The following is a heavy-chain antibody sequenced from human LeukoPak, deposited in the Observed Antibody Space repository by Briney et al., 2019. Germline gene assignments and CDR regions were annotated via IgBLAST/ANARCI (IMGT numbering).Heavy chain of an antibody. J-gene: IGHJ4*02. D-gene: IGHD2-21*01. CDR3: TRDGRAPDVVPFDH. Sequence: GGSLRLSCAASGFTFSDYNMNWVRQAPGKWPEWVSYINGFSSAIYYADSVKGRFTISRENAKNSLSLQMHSLRAEDTAVYCTRDGRAPDVVPFDHWGQGTLVTVSS. CDR1: GFTFSDYN. CDR2: INGFSSAI. V-gene: IGHV3-48*01.